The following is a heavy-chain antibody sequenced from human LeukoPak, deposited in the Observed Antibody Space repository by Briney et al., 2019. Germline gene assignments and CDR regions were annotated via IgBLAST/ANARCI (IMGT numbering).Heavy chain of an antibody. CDR2: IYYSGST. CDR3: ARDPGYDILTGYLGTRNWFDP. Sequence: TSETLSLTCSVSSYSISRGYYWGWIRQPPGKGLEWIGSIYYSGSTYYNPSLKSRVTISVDTSKNQFSLKLSSVTAADTAVYYCARDPGYDILTGYLGTRNWFDPWGQGTLVTVSS. D-gene: IGHD3-9*01. CDR1: SYSISRGYY. V-gene: IGHV4-38-2*02. J-gene: IGHJ5*02.